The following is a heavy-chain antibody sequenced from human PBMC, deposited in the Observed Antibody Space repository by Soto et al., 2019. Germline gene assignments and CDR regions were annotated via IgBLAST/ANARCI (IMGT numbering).Heavy chain of an antibody. J-gene: IGHJ6*02. D-gene: IGHD3-9*01. V-gene: IGHV3-23*01. CDR1: GFTFSSYA. CDR3: AKVPGYYDILTGYYRDYYYYGMDV. Sequence: HPGGSLRLSCAASGFTFSSYAMSWVRQAPGKGLEWVSAISGSGGSTYYADSVKGRFTISRDNSKNTPYLQMNSLRAEDTAVYYCAKVPGYYDILTGYYRDYYYYGMDVWGQGTTVTVSS. CDR2: ISGSGGST.